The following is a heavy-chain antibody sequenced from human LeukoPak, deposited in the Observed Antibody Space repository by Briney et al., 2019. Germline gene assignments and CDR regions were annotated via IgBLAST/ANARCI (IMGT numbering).Heavy chain of an antibody. J-gene: IGHJ6*02. D-gene: IGHD2-15*01. Sequence: PGGSLRLSCAASGFTFSSYAMSWVRQAPGKGLEWVSAISGSGGSTYYADSVKGRFTISRDNSKNTLYLQMNSLRAEDTAVYYCAKASSRWQLVLHPYYYYGMDVWGQGTTVTVSS. CDR1: GFTFSSYA. CDR3: AKASSRWQLVLHPYYYYGMDV. CDR2: ISGSGGST. V-gene: IGHV3-23*01.